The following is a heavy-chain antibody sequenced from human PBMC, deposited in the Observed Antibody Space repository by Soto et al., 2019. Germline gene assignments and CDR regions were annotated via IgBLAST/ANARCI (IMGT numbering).Heavy chain of an antibody. CDR1: GYTVTNYY. CDR2: INLSGGGT. Sequence: ASGKVSCKASGYTVTNYYMQWARQAPGQGLEWMGIINLSGGGTNYAKRFQGRVIMTRDTSTSTVYMELSSLTSDDTAVYYCAIGAAVGGRRFDYWGQGSLVTVSS. D-gene: IGHD6-25*01. J-gene: IGHJ4*02. CDR3: AIGAAVGGRRFDY. V-gene: IGHV1-46*01.